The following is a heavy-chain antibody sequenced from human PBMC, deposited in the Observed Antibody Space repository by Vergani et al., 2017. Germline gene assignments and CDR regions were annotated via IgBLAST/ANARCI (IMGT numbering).Heavy chain of an antibody. Sequence: EVQLVESGGGLVQPGRSLRLSCAASGFTFDDYAMHWVRQAPGKGLEWVSGISWNSGSIGYADSVKGRFTISRDNAKNTLYLQMNSLRAEDTAVYYCARSITIFGVVMTYYYGMDVWGQGTTVNVSS. CDR1: GFTFDDYA. V-gene: IGHV3-9*01. CDR2: ISWNSGSI. D-gene: IGHD3-3*01. CDR3: ARSITIFGVVMTYYYGMDV. J-gene: IGHJ6*02.